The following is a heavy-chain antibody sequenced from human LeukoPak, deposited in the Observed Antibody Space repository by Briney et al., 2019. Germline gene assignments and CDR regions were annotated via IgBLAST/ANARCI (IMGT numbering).Heavy chain of an antibody. D-gene: IGHD3-22*01. V-gene: IGHV4-39*01. CDR2: IYYSGST. J-gene: IGHJ4*02. CDR1: GDSMSSSHYC. CDR3: ARGRMYYYDSSGYWGVYFDY. Sequence: SETLSLTCTVSGDSMSSSHYCWGWIRQPPGKGLEWIGSIYYSGSTYYNPSLKSRVTMSVDTSKKQFSLKLSSVTAADTAVYYCARGRMYYYDSSGYWGVYFDYWGQGTLVTVSS.